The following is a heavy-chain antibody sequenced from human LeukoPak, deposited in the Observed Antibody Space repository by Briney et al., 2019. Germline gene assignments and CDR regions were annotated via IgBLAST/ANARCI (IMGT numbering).Heavy chain of an antibody. CDR3: ARAASRSYYYFDY. CDR1: GFTFSDYS. V-gene: IGHV3-21*01. J-gene: IGHJ4*02. D-gene: IGHD2-21*01. CDR2: ISRNSGYI. Sequence: KPGGSLRLSCAASGFTFSDYSMNWVRQAPGKGLEWVSSISRNSGYIYDADSVKGRFTISRDNAKNSLYLQMNSLRAEDTAVYYCARAASRSYYYFDYWGQGALVTASS.